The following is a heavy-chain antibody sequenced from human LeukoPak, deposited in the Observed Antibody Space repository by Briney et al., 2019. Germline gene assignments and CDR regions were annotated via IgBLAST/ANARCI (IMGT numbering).Heavy chain of an antibody. CDR2: LNPNSGDT. D-gene: IGHD5-24*01. V-gene: IGHV1-2*02. J-gene: IGHJ4*02. CDR1: GYTFTDYY. CDR3: ARGRNIEMTTMSGGSDY. Sequence: ASVKVSCKASGYTFTDYYMHWVRQAPGQGLEWMGWLNPNSGDTDYAQKFQGRVSMTRDSSISTAYMDLSDLRSDDTAVYSCARGRNIEMTTMSGGSDYWGQGTLVTVSS.